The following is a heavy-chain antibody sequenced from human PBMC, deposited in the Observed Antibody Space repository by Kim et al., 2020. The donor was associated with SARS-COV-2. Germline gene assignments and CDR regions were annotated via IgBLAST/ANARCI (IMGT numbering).Heavy chain of an antibody. CDR1: GFTFSSYA. D-gene: IGHD3-16*01. V-gene: IGHV3-23*01. CDR2: ISPNGGTT. CDR3: ARGGGHRDFDY. J-gene: IGHJ4*02. Sequence: GGSLRLSCAASGFTFSSYAMNWVRQAPGMGLEWVSVISPNGGTTYYADSVKGRFTISRDNSKNTLYLQMDSLRAEDTAVYYCARGGGHRDFDYCGQGTLVTVSS.